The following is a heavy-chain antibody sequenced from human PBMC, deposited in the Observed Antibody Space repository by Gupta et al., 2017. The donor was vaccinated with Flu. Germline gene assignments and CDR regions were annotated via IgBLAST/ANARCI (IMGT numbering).Heavy chain of an antibody. CDR2: ISVTTTYI. CDR3: AREGRPVSGNYDPLPSAFDI. CDR1: AFTLSGHS. D-gene: IGHD1-26*01. V-gene: IGHV3-21*01. J-gene: IGHJ3*02. Sequence: QLVASGGRLVKPGGSLRLTCAASAFTLSGHSMNWLRQSPGKGLEWVSSISVTTTYIYYADSVKGRFTISRDNNENSVYLQMNNLRVGDTAVYYCAREGRPVSGNYDPLPSAFDIWGQGTMVTVSA.